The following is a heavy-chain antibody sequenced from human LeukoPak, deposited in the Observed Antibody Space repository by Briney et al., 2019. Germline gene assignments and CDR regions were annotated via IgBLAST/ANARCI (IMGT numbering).Heavy chain of an antibody. CDR1: GFTFDDYG. CDR2: INWNGGST. V-gene: IGHV3-20*04. Sequence: RPGGSLRLSCAASGFTFDDYGMNWVRHAPGKGLEWVSGINWNGGSTGYADSVKGRFTISRDNAKNSLYLQMNSLRAEDTALYYCARDKGIQYSSSLDYWGQGTLVTVSS. D-gene: IGHD6-6*01. CDR3: ARDKGIQYSSSLDY. J-gene: IGHJ4*02.